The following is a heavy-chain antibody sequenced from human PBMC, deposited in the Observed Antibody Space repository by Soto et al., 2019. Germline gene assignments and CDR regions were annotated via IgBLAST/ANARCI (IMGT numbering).Heavy chain of an antibody. J-gene: IGHJ4*02. CDR1: GFTFDDYT. V-gene: IGHV3-9*01. D-gene: IGHD5-18*01. Sequence: EVQLEESGGALVQPGRSLRLSCAASGFTFDDYTMHWVRQVLGKGLEWVSSISWNSGNIGYADSVKGRFTTSRDNANTSLYLQMNSLRPEDTALYYCVRSKGGYSYGTPFDYWGQGTLVTVSS. CDR3: VRSKGGYSYGTPFDY. CDR2: ISWNSGNI.